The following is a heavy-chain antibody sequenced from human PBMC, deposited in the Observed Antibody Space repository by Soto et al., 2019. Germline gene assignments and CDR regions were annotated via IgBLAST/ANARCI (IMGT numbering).Heavy chain of an antibody. D-gene: IGHD2-15*01. Sequence: QVQLVESGGGVVQPGRSLRLSCAASGFTFSSYGMHWVHQAPGKGLEWVAVIWYDGSNKYYADSVKGRFTISRDNSKNTLYLQMNSLRAEDTAVYYCARGHYCSGGSCYSGYFDYWGQGTLVTVSS. V-gene: IGHV3-33*01. J-gene: IGHJ4*02. CDR1: GFTFSSYG. CDR2: IWYDGSNK. CDR3: ARGHYCSGGSCYSGYFDY.